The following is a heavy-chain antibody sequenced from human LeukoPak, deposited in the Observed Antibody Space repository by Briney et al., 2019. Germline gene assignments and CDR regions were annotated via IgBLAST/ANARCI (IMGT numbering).Heavy chain of an antibody. CDR3: ASCAGGGSCYLNY. CDR1: GFTCSSYS. V-gene: IGHV3-21*01. J-gene: IGHJ4*02. CDR2: ISSSSSYI. D-gene: IGHD2-15*01. Sequence: GGSLRLSCAASGFTCSSYSMNWVRQAPGKGLEWVSSISSSSSYIYYADSVKGRFTISRDNAKNSLYLQMNSLRAEDTAVYYCASCAGGGSCYLNYWGQGTLVTVSS.